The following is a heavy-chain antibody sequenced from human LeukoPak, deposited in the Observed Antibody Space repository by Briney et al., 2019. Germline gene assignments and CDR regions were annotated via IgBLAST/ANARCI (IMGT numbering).Heavy chain of an antibody. D-gene: IGHD3-10*01. CDR1: GGTFSSYA. J-gene: IGHJ4*02. CDR2: IIPVFGTA. CDR3: ASTYYGSGSYYYY. Sequence: SVKVSCKASGGTFSSYAISWVRQAPGQGLEWMGGIIPVFGTANYAQKFQGRVTITADESTSTAYMELSSLRSEDTAVYYCASTYYGSGSYYYYWGQGTLVTVSS. V-gene: IGHV1-69*13.